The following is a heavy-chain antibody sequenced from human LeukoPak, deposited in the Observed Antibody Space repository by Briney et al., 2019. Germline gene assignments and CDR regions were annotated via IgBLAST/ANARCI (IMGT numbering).Heavy chain of an antibody. CDR2: ISSSSSTI. J-gene: IGHJ4*02. D-gene: IGHD6-19*01. CDR3: AKSQGAVAGPIDF. V-gene: IGHV3-48*04. Sequence: QSGGSLRLSCAASGFTFSSYSMNWVRQAPGKGLEWVSYISSSSSTIYYADSVKGRFTISRDNAKNSLYLQMNSLRTEDTALYYCAKSQGAVAGPIDFWGQGTLVTVSS. CDR1: GFTFSSYS.